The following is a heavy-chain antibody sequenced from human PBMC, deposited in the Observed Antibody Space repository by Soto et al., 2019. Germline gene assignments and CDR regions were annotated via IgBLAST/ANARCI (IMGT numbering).Heavy chain of an antibody. V-gene: IGHV3-23*01. Sequence: GGSLRLSCAASGFTFSSYAMSWVRQAPGKGLEWVSAISGSGGSTYYADSVKGRFTISRDNSKNTLYLQMNSLRAEDTAVYYCAKDGYSSGWYPDYTWDYWGQGTLVTVSS. D-gene: IGHD6-19*01. CDR1: GFTFSSYA. J-gene: IGHJ4*02. CDR3: AKDGYSSGWYPDYTWDY. CDR2: ISGSGGST.